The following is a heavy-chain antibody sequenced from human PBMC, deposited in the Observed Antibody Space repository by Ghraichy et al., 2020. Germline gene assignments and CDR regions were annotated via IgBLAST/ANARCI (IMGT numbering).Heavy chain of an antibody. CDR1: GGSISSSSYY. Sequence: LETLSLTCTVSGGSISSSSYYWGWIRQPPGKGLEWIGSIYYSGSTYYNPSLKSRVTISVDTSKNQFSLKLSSVTAADTAVYYCARRGYSYGPNYYYYYMDVWGKGTTVTVSS. V-gene: IGHV4-39*01. D-gene: IGHD5-18*01. CDR3: ARRGYSYGPNYYYYYMDV. J-gene: IGHJ6*03. CDR2: IYYSGST.